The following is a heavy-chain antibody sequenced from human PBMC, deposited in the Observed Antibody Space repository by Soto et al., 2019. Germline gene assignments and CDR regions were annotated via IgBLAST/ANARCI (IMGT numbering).Heavy chain of an antibody. Sequence: SVKVSCKASGYTFTSYGISWVRQAPGQGLEWMGGIIPNIGTTNYAQKFQGRVTITADESTSTAYMELSSLRSEDTAVYYCAREGLTGYSSSWYYYYYGMDVWGQGTTVTVSS. J-gene: IGHJ6*02. CDR3: AREGLTGYSSSWYYYYYGMDV. V-gene: IGHV1-69*13. CDR1: GYTFTSYG. D-gene: IGHD6-13*01. CDR2: IIPNIGTT.